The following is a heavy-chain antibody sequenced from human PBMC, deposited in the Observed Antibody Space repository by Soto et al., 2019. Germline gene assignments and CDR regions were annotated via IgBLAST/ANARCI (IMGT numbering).Heavy chain of an antibody. CDR3: ARDLQVHDSSGFPAVGIDY. J-gene: IGHJ4*02. CDR1: GYTFTSYY. Sequence: ASVKVSCKASGYTFTSYYMHWVRQAPGQGLEWMGIINPSGGSTSYAQKFQGRVTMTRDTSTSTVYMELSSLRSEDTAVYYCARDLQVHDSSGFPAVGIDYWGQGTLVTVSS. D-gene: IGHD3-22*01. V-gene: IGHV1-46*01. CDR2: INPSGGST.